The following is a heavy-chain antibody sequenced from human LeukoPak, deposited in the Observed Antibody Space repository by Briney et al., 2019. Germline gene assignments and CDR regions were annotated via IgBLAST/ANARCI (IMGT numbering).Heavy chain of an antibody. CDR2: INPSGGST. CDR3: ARDSKGLEEGFDY. Sequence: GASVKVSCKASGHTFTSYYMHWVRQAPGQGLEWMGIINPSGGSTSYAQKFQGRVTMTRDMSTSTVYMELSSLRSEDTAVYYCARDSKGLEEGFDYWGQGTLVTVSS. D-gene: IGHD1-1*01. V-gene: IGHV1-46*01. CDR1: GHTFTSYY. J-gene: IGHJ4*02.